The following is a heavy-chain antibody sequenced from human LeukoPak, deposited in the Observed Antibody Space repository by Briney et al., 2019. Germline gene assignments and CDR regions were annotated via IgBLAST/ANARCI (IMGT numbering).Heavy chain of an antibody. Sequence: GGSLRLSCAASGFTFSSYSMNWVRQAPGKGLEWVSYISSSSSTIYYADSVKGRFTIPRDNAKNSLYLQMNSLRDEDTAVYYCAREAVLSAANYYYYGMDVWAKGPRSPSP. CDR1: GFTFSSYS. CDR3: AREAVLSAANYYYYGMDV. V-gene: IGHV3-48*02. D-gene: IGHD2-2*01. CDR2: ISSSSSTI. J-gene: IGHJ6*02.